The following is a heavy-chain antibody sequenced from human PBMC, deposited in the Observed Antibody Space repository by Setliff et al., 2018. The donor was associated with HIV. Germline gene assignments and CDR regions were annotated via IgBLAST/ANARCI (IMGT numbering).Heavy chain of an antibody. CDR1: GFTFSSYA. V-gene: IGHV3-23*03. CDR3: ARGGFGVVIIERLGVDY. J-gene: IGHJ4*02. D-gene: IGHD3-3*01. Sequence: GGSLRLSCAASGFTFSSYAMSWVRQAPGKGLEWVSFIYSAGSTTSYADSVKGRFTISRDNSRNTLYLQMNRLRAEDTAVYYCARGGFGVVIIERLGVDYWGQGTKVTVSS. CDR2: IYSAGSTT.